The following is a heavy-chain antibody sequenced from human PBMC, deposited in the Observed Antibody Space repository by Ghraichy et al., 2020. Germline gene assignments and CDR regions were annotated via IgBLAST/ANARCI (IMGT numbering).Heavy chain of an antibody. CDR2: LTPFFGTP. V-gene: IGHV1-69*13. Sequence: SVKVSCMASGGTFSSYAISWVRQAPGQGLEWMGGLTPFFGTPNYVQKFQGRVTITADESTSTAYMELSSLRSEDSAVYYCARGGITTNYGMGVWGQGTTVTVSS. CDR3: ARGGITTNYGMGV. D-gene: IGHD3-16*01. CDR1: GGTFSSYA. J-gene: IGHJ6*02.